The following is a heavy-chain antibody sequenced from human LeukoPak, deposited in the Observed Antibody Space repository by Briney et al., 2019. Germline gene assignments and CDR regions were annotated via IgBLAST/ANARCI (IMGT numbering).Heavy chain of an antibody. D-gene: IGHD3-22*01. Sequence: GRSLRLSCAASGFTFSSYGMHWVRQAPGKGLEWVAVISYDGSNKYYADSVKGRFTISRDNAKNSLYLQMNSLRAEDTAVYYCARDPARYYYDSSGYYSHGYWGQGTLVTVSS. J-gene: IGHJ4*02. CDR2: ISYDGSNK. CDR3: ARDPARYYYDSSGYYSHGY. V-gene: IGHV3-30*03. CDR1: GFTFSSYG.